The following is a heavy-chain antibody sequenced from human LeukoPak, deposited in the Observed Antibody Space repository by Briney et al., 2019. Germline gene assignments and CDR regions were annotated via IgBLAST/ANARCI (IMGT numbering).Heavy chain of an antibody. CDR3: ANEIRPNDY. CDR1: GFIFSRNN. V-gene: IGHV3-23*01. Sequence: GGSLRLSCAASGFIFSRNNMNWVRQAPGKGLEWVSAIGISGTKTYYGDSVKGRFLISRDNSKNTLYLQMNSLRVEDTAVYFCANEIRPNDYWGQGTLVTVAS. J-gene: IGHJ4*02. CDR2: IGISGTKT. D-gene: IGHD4-17*01.